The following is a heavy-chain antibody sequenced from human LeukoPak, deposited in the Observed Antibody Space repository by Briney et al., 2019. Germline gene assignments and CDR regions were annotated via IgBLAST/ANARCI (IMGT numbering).Heavy chain of an antibody. CDR3: ASYDYRRNAFDI. J-gene: IGHJ3*02. Sequence: KPSETLSLTCTVSGYSISSGYYWGWVRQPPGKGLEWIGSIYHSGSTYYHPSLKSRLTMSVDTSKNKFSLKLRSVAAADTAVYHCASYDYRRNAFDIWGQGTMVTVSS. CDR2: IYHSGST. V-gene: IGHV4-38-2*02. D-gene: IGHD3-16*01. CDR1: GYSISSGYY.